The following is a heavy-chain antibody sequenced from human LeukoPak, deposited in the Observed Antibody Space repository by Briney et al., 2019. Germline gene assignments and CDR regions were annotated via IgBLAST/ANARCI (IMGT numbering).Heavy chain of an antibody. CDR2: MYYGGSA. CDR3: ALGGGYYYDSSGYPLDY. CDR1: GGSIGSFY. J-gene: IGHJ4*02. Sequence: SETLSLTCTVSGGSIGSFYWSWIRQPPGKGLQWIGYMYYGGSANYNPSLKSRVTMSVDTSKNQFSLKLSSVTAADTAVYFCALGGGYYYDSSGYPLDYWGPGTLVTVSS. V-gene: IGHV4-59*08. D-gene: IGHD3-22*01.